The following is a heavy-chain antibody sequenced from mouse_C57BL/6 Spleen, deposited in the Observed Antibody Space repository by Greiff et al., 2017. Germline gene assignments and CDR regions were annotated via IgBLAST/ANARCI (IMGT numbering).Heavy chain of an antibody. D-gene: IGHD1-1*01. CDR2: ISDGGSYT. CDR3: ARDRPYGSSYGYFDG. V-gene: IGHV5-4*01. J-gene: IGHJ1*03. CDR1: GFTFSSYA. Sequence: EVLLVESGGGLVKPGGSLKLSCAASGFTFSSYAMSWVRQTPEKRLEWVATISDGGSYTYYPDNVKGRFTISRDNAKNNLYLQMSQLTSEDTAMFYGARDRPYGSSYGYFDGWGTGTTVTVAS.